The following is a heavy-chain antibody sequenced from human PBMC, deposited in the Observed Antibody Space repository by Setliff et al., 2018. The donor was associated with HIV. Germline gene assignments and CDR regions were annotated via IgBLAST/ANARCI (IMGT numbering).Heavy chain of an antibody. D-gene: IGHD6-13*01. CDR2: SYPGDSDA. J-gene: IGHJ3*02. CDR1: GYSFTNSW. CDR3: ARGATGNLEALDI. V-gene: IGHV5-51*01. Sequence: KISCKGSGYSFTNSWIGWVRQMPGKGLEWMGISYPGDSDAKYNPSFQGQVTISADKSISTAYLQWSNLKASDTAMYYCARGATGNLEALDIWGQGTMVTVSS.